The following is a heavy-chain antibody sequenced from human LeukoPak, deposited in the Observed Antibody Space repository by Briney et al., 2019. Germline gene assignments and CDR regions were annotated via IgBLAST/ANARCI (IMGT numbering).Heavy chain of an antibody. V-gene: IGHV3-7*01. J-gene: IGHJ4*02. CDR1: GFTFSNYW. Sequence: GGSLRLSCAASGFTFSNYWMSWVRQAPGKGLEWVANIKEEGSEKYYVDSVKGRFTISRDNAKNSLYLQMNSLRAEDAALYYCARVIEGGNSFFDYWGQGTLVTVSS. D-gene: IGHD4-23*01. CDR2: IKEEGSEK. CDR3: ARVIEGGNSFFDY.